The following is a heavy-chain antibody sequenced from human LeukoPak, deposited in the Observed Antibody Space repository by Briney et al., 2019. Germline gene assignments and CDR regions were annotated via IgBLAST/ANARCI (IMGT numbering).Heavy chain of an antibody. J-gene: IGHJ4*02. Sequence: TGGSLRLSCAASGFTFTDYWMTWVRQAPGKGLEWVANIKQDGSVKYYVDSAKGRFTISRDNAQNSLYLQMNSLRAEDTAVYYCARDEPDYWGQGTLVTVSS. CDR1: GFTFTDYW. V-gene: IGHV3-7*01. CDR3: ARDEPDY. CDR2: IKQDGSVK.